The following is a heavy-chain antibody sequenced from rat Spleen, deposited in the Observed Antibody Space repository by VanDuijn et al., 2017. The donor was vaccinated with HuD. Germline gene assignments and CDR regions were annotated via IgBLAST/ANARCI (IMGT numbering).Heavy chain of an antibody. V-gene: IGHV5-7*01. CDR3: ARHGVNYGAYNWFAY. Sequence: EVQLVESGGGLVQPGRSLRLSCAASGFTFTNYYMAWVRQSPKRGLEWVATIIYDGSKTHYRDSVKGRFTISRDNAKTTLYLQMDSLRSEDTATYYCARHGVNYGAYNWFAYWGQGTLVTVSS. CDR1: GFTFTNYY. J-gene: IGHJ3*01. CDR2: IIYDGSKT. D-gene: IGHD1-11*01.